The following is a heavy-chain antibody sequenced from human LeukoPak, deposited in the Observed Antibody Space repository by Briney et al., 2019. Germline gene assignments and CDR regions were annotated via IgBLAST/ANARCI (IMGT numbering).Heavy chain of an antibody. V-gene: IGHV3-48*03. Sequence: PGGSLRLSCAASGFTFSSYEMNWVRQAPGKGLEWVSYISSSGSTIYYADSVKGRFTISRDNAKNSLYLQMNSLRAEDTAVYYCARPPAARRGDYWGQGTLVTVPS. J-gene: IGHJ4*02. CDR3: ARPPAARRGDY. CDR1: GFTFSSYE. CDR2: ISSSGSTI. D-gene: IGHD6-6*01.